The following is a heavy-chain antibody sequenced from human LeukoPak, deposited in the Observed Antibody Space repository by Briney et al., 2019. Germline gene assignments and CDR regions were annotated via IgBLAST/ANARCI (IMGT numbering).Heavy chain of an antibody. D-gene: IGHD2-2*01. CDR1: GFTFDDYA. J-gene: IGHJ4*02. V-gene: IGHV3-43D*03. CDR3: SKDGTKYGHYYFDY. Sequence: GGSLRLSCAASGFTFDDYAMHWVRHAPGKGLEWVSLISWDGGSTYYADSVKGRFTISRDNAKNSLYLQIHSLRAEDTALYFCSKDGTKYGHYYFDYWGQGTLVTVSS. CDR2: ISWDGGST.